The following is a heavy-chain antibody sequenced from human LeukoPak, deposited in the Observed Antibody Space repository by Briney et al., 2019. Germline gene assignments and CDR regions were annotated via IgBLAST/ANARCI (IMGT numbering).Heavy chain of an antibody. CDR3: ARVAQVGATTWFDP. CDR2: IIPIFGTA. CDR1: GGTFSSYA. V-gene: IGHV1-69*05. D-gene: IGHD1-26*01. Sequence: SVKVSCKASGGTFSSYAISWVRPAPGQGLEWMGGIIPIFGTANYAQQFQGRVTITTDESTSTAYMELSSLRSEDTAVYYCARVAQVGATTWFDPWGQGTLVTVSS. J-gene: IGHJ5*02.